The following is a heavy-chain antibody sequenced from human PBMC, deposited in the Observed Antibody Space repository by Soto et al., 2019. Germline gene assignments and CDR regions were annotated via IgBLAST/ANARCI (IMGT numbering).Heavy chain of an antibody. D-gene: IGHD2-8*01. CDR2: ISAYNGNT. J-gene: IGHJ4*02. V-gene: IGHV1-18*01. CDR3: ARERGEGGYCTNGVCLRY. CDR1: GYTFTSYG. Sequence: QVQLVQSGAEVKKPGASVKVSCKASGYTFTSYGISWVRQAPGQGLEWMGWISAYNGNTNYAQKLQGRVTMTTDTSTSTAYMELRSLRSDDTDVYYCARERGEGGYCTNGVCLRYWGQGTLVTVSS.